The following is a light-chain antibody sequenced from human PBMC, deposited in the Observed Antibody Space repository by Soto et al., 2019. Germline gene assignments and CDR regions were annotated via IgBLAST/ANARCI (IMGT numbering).Light chain of an antibody. J-gene: IGKJ1*01. V-gene: IGKV1-5*01. Sequence: DIQMPQSPSTLSASVGDRVTITCRASQIISSWLAWYQQKPGKAPKLLIYDVSSLESGVPSRFSGSGSGTEFTLTISSLQPDDSATYYCQQYNTFWTFGQGTKVDI. CDR3: QQYNTFWT. CDR2: DVS. CDR1: QIISSW.